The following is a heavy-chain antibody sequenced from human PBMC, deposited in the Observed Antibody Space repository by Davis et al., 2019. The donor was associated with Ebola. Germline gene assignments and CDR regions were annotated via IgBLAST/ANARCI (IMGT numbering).Heavy chain of an antibody. CDR1: GYTFTSYY. J-gene: IGHJ4*02. D-gene: IGHD5-18*01. CDR2: INPSGGST. Sequence: ASVKVSCKASGYTFTSYYMHWVRQAPGQGLEWMGIINPSGGSTSYAQKFQGRVTITADKSTSTAYMELSSLRSEDTAVYYCARWAYSYGYYSDYWGQGTLVTVSS. CDR3: ARWAYSYGYYSDY. V-gene: IGHV1-46*01.